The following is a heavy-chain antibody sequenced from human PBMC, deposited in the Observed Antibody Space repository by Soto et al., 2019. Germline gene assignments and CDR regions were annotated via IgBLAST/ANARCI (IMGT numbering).Heavy chain of an antibody. CDR3: ATLGGYSYGSSAY. D-gene: IGHD5-18*01. Sequence: SETLSLTCTVSGGSISGGGYYWSWIRQHPGKGLEWIGYIYYSGSTYYNPSLKSRVTISVDTSKNQFSLKLSSVTAADTAVYYCATLGGYSYGSSAYWGQGTLVTVS. J-gene: IGHJ4*02. CDR2: IYYSGST. V-gene: IGHV4-31*03. CDR1: GGSISGGGYY.